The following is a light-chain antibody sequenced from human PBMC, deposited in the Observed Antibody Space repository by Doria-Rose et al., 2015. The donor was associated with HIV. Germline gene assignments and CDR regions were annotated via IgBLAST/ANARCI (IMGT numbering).Light chain of an antibody. CDR2: DGS. Sequence: EIVLKQSPGTLSLSPGERATLSCRASQSFSSTYLAWYQQNPSQAPSLLIYDGSTRATGIPDRFSASGSGTDFTLTINRLEPEDFALYYCHQYGTSWTFGQGTKVEI. V-gene: IGKV3-20*01. CDR3: HQYGTSWT. CDR1: QSFSSTY. J-gene: IGKJ1*01.